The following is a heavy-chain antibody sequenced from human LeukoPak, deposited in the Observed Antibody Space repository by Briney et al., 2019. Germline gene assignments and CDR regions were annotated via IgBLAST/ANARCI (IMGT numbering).Heavy chain of an antibody. V-gene: IGHV3-9*01. D-gene: IGHD2/OR15-2a*01. CDR3: ARRNSWYGLDS. CDR2: ITWNSGNI. CDR1: GFTFDEYA. J-gene: IGHJ4*02. Sequence: GGSLRLSCAASGFTFDEYAMHWVRQVPGKGLEWVSGITWNSGNIVYADSVKGRFTIYRDNAKSSLYLKMNSLRSDDTALYYCARRNSWYGLDSWGPGTLVTVSS.